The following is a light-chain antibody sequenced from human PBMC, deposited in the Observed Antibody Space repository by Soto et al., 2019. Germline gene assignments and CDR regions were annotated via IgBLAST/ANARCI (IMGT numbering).Light chain of an antibody. Sequence: EIVMTQSPATLSLSPGERATLSCRASQSVSNNLAWYHQKPGQAPRLLIYGSSTRATGIPARFSGSGSGTAFTLTICRPQSEDVAVYYCHQYNNWWTFGQGTKVEIK. CDR1: QSVSNN. CDR3: HQYNNWWT. CDR2: GSS. V-gene: IGKV3-15*01. J-gene: IGKJ1*01.